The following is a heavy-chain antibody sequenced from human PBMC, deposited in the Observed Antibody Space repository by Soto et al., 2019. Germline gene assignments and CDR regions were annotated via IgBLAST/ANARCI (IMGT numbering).Heavy chain of an antibody. J-gene: IGHJ6*02. D-gene: IGHD3-3*01. CDR3: AVATYYDFWSGLRGGYYYGMDV. V-gene: IGHV4-59*01. CDR1: GGSISSYY. CDR2: IYYSGST. Sequence: PSETLSLTCTVSGGSISSYYWSWIRQPPGKGLEWIGYIYYSGSTNYNPSLKSRATISVDTSKNQFSLKLSSVTAADTAVYYCAVATYYDFWSGLRGGYYYGMDVWGQGTTVTVSS.